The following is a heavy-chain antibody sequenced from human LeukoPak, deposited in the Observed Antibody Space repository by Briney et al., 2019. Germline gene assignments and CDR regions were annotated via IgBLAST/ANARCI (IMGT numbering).Heavy chain of an antibody. V-gene: IGHV5-51*01. J-gene: IGHJ4*02. CDR3: ARSTSIVGAPFDC. CDR1: GYSFTSYW. CDR2: IYPGDSDT. Sequence: GESLKISCKGSGYSFTSYWIGWVRQMPGKGLEWMGIIYPGDSDTRYSPSFQGQVTISADKSISTAYLQWSSLKASDTAMYYCARSTSIVGAPFDCWGQGTLVTDSS. D-gene: IGHD1-26*01.